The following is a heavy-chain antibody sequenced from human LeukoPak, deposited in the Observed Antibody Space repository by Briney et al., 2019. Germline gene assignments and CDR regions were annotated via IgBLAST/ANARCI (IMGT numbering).Heavy chain of an antibody. CDR2: IRYDGSNK. CDR3: ARVPEGEMATIGAGAFDI. Sequence: PGGSLRLSCAASGFTFSSYAMHWVRQAPGKGLEWVAFIRYDGSNKYYADSVKGRFTISRDNSKNTLYLQMNSLRAEDTAVYYCARVPEGEMATIGAGAFDIWGQGTMVTVSS. D-gene: IGHD5-24*01. J-gene: IGHJ3*02. V-gene: IGHV3-30*02. CDR1: GFTFSSYA.